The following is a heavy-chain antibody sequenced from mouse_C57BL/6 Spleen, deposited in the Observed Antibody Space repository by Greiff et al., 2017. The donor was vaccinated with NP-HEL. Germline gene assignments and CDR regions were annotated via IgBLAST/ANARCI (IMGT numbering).Heavy chain of an antibody. CDR1: GYTFPSYW. CDR2: IDPSDSYT. CDR3: AINGPYDGYAWFAY. D-gene: IGHD2-3*01. V-gene: IGHV1-69*01. Sequence: QVQLQQPGAELVMPGASVKLSCKASGYTFPSYWMHWVKQRPGKGLEWIGEIDPSDSYTNYNQKFKGKSTLTVDKSSSTAYMRLSSLSSEDAAVYYCAINGPYDGYAWFAYWGQGTLVTVSA. J-gene: IGHJ3*01.